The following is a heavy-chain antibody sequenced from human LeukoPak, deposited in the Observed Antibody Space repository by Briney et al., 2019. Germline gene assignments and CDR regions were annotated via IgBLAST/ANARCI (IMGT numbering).Heavy chain of an antibody. CDR3: ARAGEMRYMDV. CDR2: IKQDGSEK. CDR1: GFPFTTYW. D-gene: IGHD5-24*01. J-gene: IGHJ6*03. Sequence: GESLRLSCAASGFPFTTYWMSWVRQAPGKGLEWVANIKQDGSEKYYLDSLKGRFTISRDNAKNSLFLQMNSLRVDDTATYYCARAGEMRYMDVWGKGTAVAVS. V-gene: IGHV3-7*01.